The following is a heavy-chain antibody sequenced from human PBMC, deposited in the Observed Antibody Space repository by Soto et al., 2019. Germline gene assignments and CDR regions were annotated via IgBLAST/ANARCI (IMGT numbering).Heavy chain of an antibody. CDR3: ARGPPGGYSSSWCWFDP. J-gene: IGHJ5*02. D-gene: IGHD6-13*01. CDR1: GYTFTGYY. Sequence: QVQLVQSGAEVKKPGASVKVSCKASGYTFTGYYMHWVRQAPGQGLEWMGWINPNSGGTNYAQKFQGWVTMTRDTSISTAYMELSRLRSDDTAVYYCARGPPGGYSSSWCWFDPWGQGTLVTVSS. CDR2: INPNSGGT. V-gene: IGHV1-2*04.